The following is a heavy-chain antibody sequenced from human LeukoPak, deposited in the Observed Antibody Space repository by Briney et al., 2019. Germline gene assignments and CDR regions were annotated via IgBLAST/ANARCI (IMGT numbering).Heavy chain of an antibody. CDR2: IYYSGST. CDR3: ARDGLVGTPPNWFDP. D-gene: IGHD3/OR15-3a*01. J-gene: IGHJ5*02. V-gene: IGHV4-59*01. CDR1: GGSFSGYY. Sequence: SETLSLTCAVYGGSFSGYYWSWIRQPPGKGLEWIGYIYYSGSTNYNPSLKSRVTISVDTSKNQFSLKLSSVTAADTAVYYCARDGLVGTPPNWFDPWGQGTLVTVSS.